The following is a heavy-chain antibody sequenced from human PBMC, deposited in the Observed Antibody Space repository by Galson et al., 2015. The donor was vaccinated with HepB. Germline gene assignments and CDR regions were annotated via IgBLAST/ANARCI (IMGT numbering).Heavy chain of an antibody. Sequence: SVTVSCKASGGTFSSYAISWVRQAPGQGLEWMGGIIPIFGTANYAQKFQGRVTITADESTSTAYMELSSLRSEDTAVYYCARVVIAAAGTYYYGMDVWGQGTTVTVSS. CDR3: ARVVIAAAGTYYYGMDV. CDR1: GGTFSSYA. D-gene: IGHD6-13*01. V-gene: IGHV1-69*13. J-gene: IGHJ6*02. CDR2: IIPIFGTA.